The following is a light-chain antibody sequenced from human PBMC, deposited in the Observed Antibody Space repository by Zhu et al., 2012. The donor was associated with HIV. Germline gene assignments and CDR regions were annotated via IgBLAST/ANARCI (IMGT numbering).Light chain of an antibody. V-gene: IGKV3-20*01. J-gene: IGKJ2*01. CDR2: AAS. CDR3: HQYGSSPDT. Sequence: EIVMTQSPATLSVSPGERATLSCRATQNISNKLVWYQQRAGQVPRLLIYAASLRATDIPDRFSGSGSGTDFTLTVSRLEPEDFAVYYCHQYGSSPDTFGQGTKLEI. CDR1: QNISNK.